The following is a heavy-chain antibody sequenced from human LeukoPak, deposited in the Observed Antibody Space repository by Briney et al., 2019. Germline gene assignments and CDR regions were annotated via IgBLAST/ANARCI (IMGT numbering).Heavy chain of an antibody. J-gene: IGHJ6*02. CDR3: ASSAPLYYGSGSYTLRRSANYGMDV. D-gene: IGHD3-10*01. V-gene: IGHV4-34*01. Sequence: PSETLSLTCAVYGGSFSGYYWNWIRQPPGKGLEWIGEINHSGSTNYNPSLKSRVTISVDTSKNQFSLKLSSVTAADTAVYYCASSAPLYYGSGSYTLRRSANYGMDVWGQGTTVTVSS. CDR2: INHSGST. CDR1: GGSFSGYY.